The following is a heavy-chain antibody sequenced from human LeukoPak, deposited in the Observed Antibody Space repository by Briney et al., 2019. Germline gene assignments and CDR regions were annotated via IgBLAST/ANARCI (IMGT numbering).Heavy chain of an antibody. D-gene: IGHD6-19*01. CDR3: ARDHSSGWYSDYFDY. CDR1: GFTFSSYG. J-gene: IGHJ4*02. Sequence: GGCLRLSCAASGFTFSSYGMHWVRQAPGKGLEWVAVISYNVRDKYNAASVKGRFTISRDNSKNTLYLQMNSLRAEDTAVYYCARDHSSGWYSDYFDYWGQGTLVTVS. CDR2: ISYNVRDK. V-gene: IGHV3-33*01.